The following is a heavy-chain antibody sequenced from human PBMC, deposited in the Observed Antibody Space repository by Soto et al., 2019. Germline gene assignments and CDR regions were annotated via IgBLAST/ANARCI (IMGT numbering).Heavy chain of an antibody. CDR3: ARSWYYDFWSGYYIDNWFDP. V-gene: IGHV1-18*01. CDR2: ISAYNGNT. CDR1: GYTFTSYG. J-gene: IGHJ5*02. Sequence: ASVKVSCKASGYTFTSYGISWVRQAPGQGLEWMGWISAYNGNTNYAQKLQGRVTMTTDTSTSTAYMELRSLRSDDTAVYYCARSWYYDFWSGYYIDNWFDPWGQGTLVTVSS. D-gene: IGHD3-3*01.